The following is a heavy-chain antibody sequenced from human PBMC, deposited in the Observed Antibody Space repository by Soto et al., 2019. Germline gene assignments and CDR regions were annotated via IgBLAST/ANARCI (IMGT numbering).Heavy chain of an antibody. CDR3: AKVNWDDNNAS. Sequence: LRLSCAASGFTFTNYPMSWVRQAPGKGLEWVSAISGESATTDYADSVKGRFTISRDYSENTLYLQMNSLRAEDTAVYYCAKVNWDDNNASWGQGTLVTVSS. D-gene: IGHD1-20*01. V-gene: IGHV3-23*01. J-gene: IGHJ5*02. CDR1: GFTFTNYP. CDR2: ISGESATT.